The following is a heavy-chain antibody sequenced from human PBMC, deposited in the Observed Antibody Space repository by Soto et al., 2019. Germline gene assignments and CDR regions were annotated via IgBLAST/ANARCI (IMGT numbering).Heavy chain of an antibody. Sequence: SETLSLTCAVYGGSFSGYYWSWIRQPPGKGLEWIGEINHSGSTNYNPSLKSRVTISVDTSKNQFSLKLSSVTAADTAVYYCARGKPYYSNYDYWGQGTLVTVSS. J-gene: IGHJ4*02. V-gene: IGHV4-34*01. CDR1: GGSFSGYY. CDR3: ARGKPYYSNYDY. CDR2: INHSGST. D-gene: IGHD4-4*01.